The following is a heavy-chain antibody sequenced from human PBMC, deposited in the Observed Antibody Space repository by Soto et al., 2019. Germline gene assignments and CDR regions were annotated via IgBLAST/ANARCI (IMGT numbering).Heavy chain of an antibody. Sequence: GGSLRLSCAASGFTFSSYAMHWVRQAPGKGLEWVAVISYDGSNKYYVDSVKGRFTISRDNSKNTLYLQMNSLRAEDTAVYYCARAQGTPPVANDAFDIWGQGTMVTVSS. J-gene: IGHJ3*02. V-gene: IGHV3-30*04. CDR1: GFTFSSYA. CDR3: ARAQGTPPVANDAFDI. D-gene: IGHD5-12*01. CDR2: ISYDGSNK.